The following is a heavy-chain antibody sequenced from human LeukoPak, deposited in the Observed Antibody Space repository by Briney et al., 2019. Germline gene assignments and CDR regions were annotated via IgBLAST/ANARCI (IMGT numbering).Heavy chain of an antibody. CDR2: ISAYNGNT. V-gene: IGHV1-18*01. D-gene: IGHD3-3*01. CDR3: ARVWITSSGDFWSGYYTTNDY. J-gene: IGHJ4*02. CDR1: GYTFTSYG. Sequence: ASVKVSCKASGYTFTSYGISWVRQAPGQGLEWMGWISAYNGNTNYAQKLQGRVTMTTDTSTSTAYMELRSLRSDDTAVYYYARVWITSSGDFWSGYYTTNDYWGQGTLVTVSS.